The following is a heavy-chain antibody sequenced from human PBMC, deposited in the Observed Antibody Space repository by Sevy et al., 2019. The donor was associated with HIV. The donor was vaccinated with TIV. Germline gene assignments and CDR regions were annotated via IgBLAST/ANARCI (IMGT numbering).Heavy chain of an antibody. D-gene: IGHD3-3*01. CDR2: ICSGGTT. CDR1: GFTVSSNY. CDR3: AREREFTIFGVLIEYGMDV. Sequence: GGSLRLSCAASGFTVSSNYMSWVRQAPGKGLEWVSVICSGGTTYYAYSVKGRFTISRDNSKNTLYLQMNNLRAEDTAVYYCAREREFTIFGVLIEYGMDVWGQGTTVTVSS. J-gene: IGHJ6*02. V-gene: IGHV3-53*01.